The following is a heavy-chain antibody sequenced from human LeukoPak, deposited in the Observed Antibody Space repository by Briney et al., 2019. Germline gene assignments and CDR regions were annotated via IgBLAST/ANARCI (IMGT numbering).Heavy chain of an antibody. CDR3: ARDLAVAGGFDY. V-gene: IGHV3-30-3*01. CDR2: ISYDGSNK. D-gene: IGHD6-19*01. J-gene: IGHJ4*02. CDR1: GFTFSSYA. Sequence: PGRPLRLSCAASGFTFSSYAMHWVRQAPGKGLEWVAVISYDGSNKYYADSVKGRFTISRDNSKNTLYLQMNSLRAEDTAVYYCARDLAVAGGFDYWGQGTLVTVSS.